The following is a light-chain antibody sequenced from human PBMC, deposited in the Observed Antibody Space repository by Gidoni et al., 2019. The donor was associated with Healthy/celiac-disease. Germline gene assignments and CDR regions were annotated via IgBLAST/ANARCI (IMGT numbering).Light chain of an antibody. CDR2: GAS. V-gene: IGKV3-20*01. CDR3: QQYGSSPIT. Sequence: EIVLTQSPGTLSLSPGERATLPCRASQSVSSSYLAWYQQRPGQAPRLLIYGASSRATGIPDRFSGSGSGTDFTLTISRLEPEDFAVYYCQQYGSSPIT. CDR1: QSVSSSY. J-gene: IGKJ3*01.